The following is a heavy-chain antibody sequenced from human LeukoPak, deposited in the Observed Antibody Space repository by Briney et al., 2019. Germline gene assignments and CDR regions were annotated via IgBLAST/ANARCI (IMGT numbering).Heavy chain of an antibody. J-gene: IGHJ3*01. Sequence: SQTLSLTCAISGDSVSSNSAVWNWIRQSPSRGLEWLGRTYYRSKWHNEYAESVKSRISINPDTSKNQFSLQLDSVTPEDTAVYYCARDQSWISGFDVWGQGTMVTVSS. D-gene: IGHD3-3*01. CDR3: ARDQSWISGFDV. CDR2: TYYRSKWHN. CDR1: GDSVSSNSAV. V-gene: IGHV6-1*01.